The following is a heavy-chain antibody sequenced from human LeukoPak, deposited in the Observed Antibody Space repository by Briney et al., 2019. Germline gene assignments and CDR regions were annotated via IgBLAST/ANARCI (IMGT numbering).Heavy chain of an antibody. J-gene: IGHJ4*02. CDR3: ARHLPPYYGSGSSFDY. V-gene: IGHV5-51*01. D-gene: IGHD3-10*01. CDR2: IYPGDSDT. CDR1: RYSFTSYW. Sequence: GESLKISCKGSRYSFTSYWIGWVRQMPGKGLEWMGIIYPGDSDTRYSPSFQGQVTISADKSISTAYLQWSSLKASDTAMYYCARHLPPYYGSGSSFDYWGQGTLVTVSS.